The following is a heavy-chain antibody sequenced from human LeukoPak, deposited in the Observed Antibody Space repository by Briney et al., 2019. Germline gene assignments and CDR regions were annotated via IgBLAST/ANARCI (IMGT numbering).Heavy chain of an antibody. CDR1: GGSFSGYY. J-gene: IGHJ4*02. CDR3: ARLLGPLDYVWGSSRSK. CDR2: INHSGST. Sequence: SETLSLTCAVYGGSFSGYYWSWIRQPPGKGLEWIGEINHSGSTNYSPSHKSRVTISIDTTKNQFSLKLTSVTAADTAVYYCARLLGPLDYVWGSSRSKWGQGTLVTVSS. V-gene: IGHV4-34*01. D-gene: IGHD3-16*02.